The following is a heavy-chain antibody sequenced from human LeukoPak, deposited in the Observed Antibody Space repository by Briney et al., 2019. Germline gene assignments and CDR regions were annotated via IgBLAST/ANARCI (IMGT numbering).Heavy chain of an antibody. CDR1: GFTVSSNY. CDR2: IYSGGST. Sequence: GGSLRLSCAASGFTVSSNYMSWVRQAPGKGLEWVSVIYSGGSTYYADSVKGRFTTSRDNSKNTLYLQMNSLRAEDTAVYYCARVADLVGDYYFDYWGQGTLVTVSS. J-gene: IGHJ4*02. CDR3: ARVADLVGDYYFDY. D-gene: IGHD1-26*01. V-gene: IGHV3-53*01.